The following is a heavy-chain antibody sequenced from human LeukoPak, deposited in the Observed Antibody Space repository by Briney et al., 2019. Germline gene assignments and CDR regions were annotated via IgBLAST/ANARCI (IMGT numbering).Heavy chain of an antibody. Sequence: GGSLRLSCAASGFTFSSYAMHWVRQAPGKGLGWVAVISYDGGNKYYADSVKGRFTISRDNSKNTLYLQMNSLRAEDTAVYYCARGQGRDGYTKEGVYYYYYMDVWGKGTTVTVSS. V-gene: IGHV3-30*04. D-gene: IGHD5-24*01. CDR2: ISYDGGNK. CDR1: GFTFSSYA. CDR3: ARGQGRDGYTKEGVYYYYYMDV. J-gene: IGHJ6*03.